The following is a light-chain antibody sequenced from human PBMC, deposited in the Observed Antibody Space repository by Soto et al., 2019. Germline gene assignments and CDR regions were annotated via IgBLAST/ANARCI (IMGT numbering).Light chain of an antibody. CDR1: QSVFYSCNNKNY. Sequence: DIVMTPSPDSLAVSLGERATITCKSSQSVFYSCNNKNYLAWYQQKPGQAPKLIIYWASTRESGVPDRFSGRGSGTDFTLNINRLQAEDVAVYYCQKSYSWWTFGKWTTGEIK. CDR2: WAS. V-gene: IGKV4-1*01. J-gene: IGKJ1*01. CDR3: QKSYSWWT.